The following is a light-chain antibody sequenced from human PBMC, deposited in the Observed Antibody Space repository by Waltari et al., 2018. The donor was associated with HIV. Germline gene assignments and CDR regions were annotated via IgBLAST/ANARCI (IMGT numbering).Light chain of an antibody. CDR1: SPNIGNNY. V-gene: IGLV1-51*01. Sequence: QSVLTQSPSVSAAPGQKVTISCSGSSPNIGNNYVSWYQQLPGTAPKLLIYDNNKRPSGIPDRFSGSKSGTSATLGITGLQTGDEADYYCGTWDSSLSAYVFGTGTKVTVL. CDR3: GTWDSSLSAYV. CDR2: DNN. J-gene: IGLJ1*01.